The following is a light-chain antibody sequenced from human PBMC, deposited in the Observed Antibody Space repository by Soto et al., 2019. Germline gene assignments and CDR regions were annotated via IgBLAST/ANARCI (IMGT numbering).Light chain of an antibody. CDR1: QSVGTY. J-gene: IGKJ1*01. CDR3: QQRSNWPWT. V-gene: IGKV3-11*01. Sequence: EIVLTQSPATLSLSPGERATLSCRASQSVGTYLAWYQQKPGRAPRLLIYDASNRATGIPARFSGGGSGTEFALTISTLEPEDFAVYYCQQRSNWPWTFGQGTKVEIK. CDR2: DAS.